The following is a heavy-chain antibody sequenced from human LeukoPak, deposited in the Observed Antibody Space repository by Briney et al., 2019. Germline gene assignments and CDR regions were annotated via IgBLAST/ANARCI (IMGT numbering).Heavy chain of an antibody. Sequence: SETLSLTCTVSDYSVNSAYYWAWIRQPPGKTLEGTGSINHIGSAYYTPSLETRVSMSVETSHEPFSLELTSVTAADTAFYYCAVVPPGVDKWYFDYWGQGILVTVSS. D-gene: IGHD7-27*01. V-gene: IGHV4-38-2*02. J-gene: IGHJ4*02. CDR2: INHIGSA. CDR1: DYSVNSAYY. CDR3: AVVPPGVDKWYFDY.